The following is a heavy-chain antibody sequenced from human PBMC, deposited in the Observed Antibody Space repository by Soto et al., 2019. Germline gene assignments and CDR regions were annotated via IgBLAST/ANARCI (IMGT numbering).Heavy chain of an antibody. J-gene: IGHJ4*02. CDR3: ARNYDFWSGPSLGY. CDR1: GGSFSGYY. D-gene: IGHD3-3*01. Sequence: QVQLQQWGAGLLKPSETLSLTCAVYGGSFSGYYWSWIRQPPGKGLEWIGEINHSGSTNYNPSLKSRVTISLDTSKNQFSLKLSSVTAADTAVYYCARNYDFWSGPSLGYWGQGTLVTVSS. V-gene: IGHV4-34*01. CDR2: INHSGST.